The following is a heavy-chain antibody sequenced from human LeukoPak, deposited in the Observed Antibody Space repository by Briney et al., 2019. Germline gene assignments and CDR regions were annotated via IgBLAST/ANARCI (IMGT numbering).Heavy chain of an antibody. D-gene: IGHD1-1*01. CDR1: GFTFSTSW. J-gene: IGHJ5*02. Sequence: PGGSLRLTCAASGFTFSTSWMYWVRQAPGKGVMYVSRINIDGSITTYADSVKGRFTISRDNTKNTLYLQMNSLGAEDTAVYYCVRDKMMDDRGVGFDPWGQGTLVTVSS. V-gene: IGHV3-74*01. CDR2: INIDGSIT. CDR3: VRDKMMDDRGVGFDP.